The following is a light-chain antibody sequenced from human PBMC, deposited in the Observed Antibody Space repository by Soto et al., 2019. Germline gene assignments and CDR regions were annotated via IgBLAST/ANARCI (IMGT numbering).Light chain of an antibody. CDR3: SSYTGSSTLV. CDR2: EVI. J-gene: IGLJ2*01. V-gene: IGLV2-14*01. Sequence: QSALTQPASVSGSPGQSITISCTGTSSDVGGYNYVSWYQQHPGKAPKLMIYEVINRPSGVSSRFSGSKSGNTASLTISGLQAEDEADYYCSSYTGSSTLVFGGGTKLTVL. CDR1: SSDVGGYNY.